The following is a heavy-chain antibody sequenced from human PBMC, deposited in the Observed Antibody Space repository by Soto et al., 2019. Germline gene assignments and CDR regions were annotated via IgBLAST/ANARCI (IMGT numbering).Heavy chain of an antibody. CDR2: VHISGHS. V-gene: IGHV4-4*02. D-gene: IGHD1-1*01. Sequence: PSETLSLTCTLSGGSVRAPDWWNWVRQSPDKGLEWIAEVHISGHSNYNPSLRSRVSVSIDSSKNQFYLNLNSVTAADTAIYYCARVRPGCSANNCYFDPWGQGTQVTVSS. CDR3: ARVRPGCSANNCYFDP. J-gene: IGHJ5*01. CDR1: GGSVRAPDW.